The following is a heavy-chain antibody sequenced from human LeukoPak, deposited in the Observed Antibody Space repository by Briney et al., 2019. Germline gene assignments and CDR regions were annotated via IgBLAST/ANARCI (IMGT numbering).Heavy chain of an antibody. CDR3: ARDPGVTMIVVVIANHAFDI. Sequence: SETLSLTCTVSGGSISTYYWGWIRQPPGKGLEWIGSIYHSGSTYYNPSLKSRVTISVDTSKNQFSLKLSSVTAADTAVYYCARDPGVTMIVVVIANHAFDIWGQGTMVTVSS. CDR1: GGSISTYY. V-gene: IGHV4-38-2*02. CDR2: IYHSGST. D-gene: IGHD3-22*01. J-gene: IGHJ3*02.